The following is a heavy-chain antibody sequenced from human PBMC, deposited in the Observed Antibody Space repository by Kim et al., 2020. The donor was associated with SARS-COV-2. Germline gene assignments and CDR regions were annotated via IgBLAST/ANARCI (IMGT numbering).Heavy chain of an antibody. V-gene: IGHV3-9*01. D-gene: IGHD6-13*01. CDR3: AKDTRIAAAPTLDYYYYGMDV. J-gene: IGHJ6*02. Sequence: RFTISRDNAKNSLYLQMNSLRAEDTALYYCAKDTRIAAAPTLDYYYYGMDVWGQGTTVTVSS.